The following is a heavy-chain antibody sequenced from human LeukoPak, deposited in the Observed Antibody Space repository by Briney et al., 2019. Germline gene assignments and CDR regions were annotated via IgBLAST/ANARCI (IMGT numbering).Heavy chain of an antibody. CDR1: GGSVSSGSYY. V-gene: IGHV4-61*01. CDR3: ARVIIGSSLGNYYYYMDV. CDR2: IYYSGST. D-gene: IGHD6-13*01. Sequence: PSQTLSLTCTVSGGSVSSGSYYWSWIRQPPGKGLEWIGYIYYSGSTNYNPSLKSRVTISVDTSKNQFSLKLSSVTAADTAVYYCARVIIGSSLGNYYYYMDVWGKGTTVTVSS. J-gene: IGHJ6*03.